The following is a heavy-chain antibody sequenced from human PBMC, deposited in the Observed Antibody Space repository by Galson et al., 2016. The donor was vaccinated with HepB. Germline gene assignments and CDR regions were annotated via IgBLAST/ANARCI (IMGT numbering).Heavy chain of an antibody. CDR3: ARDQTVAGPSCIDY. CDR1: GFNFRSYW. CDR2: ISSDETDI. V-gene: IGHV3-74*01. J-gene: IGHJ4*02. D-gene: IGHD6-19*01. Sequence: SLRLSCAASGFNFRSYWMHWVRQVPGKGLVWVSRISSDETDIIHADSVKGRFTVTRDNAKNTLFLEMSSLRAEDTAVYYCARDQTVAGPSCIDYWGQGTLVTVSS.